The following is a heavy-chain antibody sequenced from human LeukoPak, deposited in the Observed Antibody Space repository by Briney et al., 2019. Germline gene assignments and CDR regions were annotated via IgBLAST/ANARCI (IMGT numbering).Heavy chain of an antibody. Sequence: PGGSLRLSCAASGFTFSSYAMSWVRQAPGKGLEWVSAISGSGGSTYYADSVKGRFTISRDNSKNTLYLQMNSLRAEDTAVYYCAKAEDYYDSSGYYFDYWGQGTLVTVSS. D-gene: IGHD3-22*01. J-gene: IGHJ4*02. CDR1: GFTFSSYA. V-gene: IGHV3-23*01. CDR3: AKAEDYYDSSGYYFDY. CDR2: ISGSGGST.